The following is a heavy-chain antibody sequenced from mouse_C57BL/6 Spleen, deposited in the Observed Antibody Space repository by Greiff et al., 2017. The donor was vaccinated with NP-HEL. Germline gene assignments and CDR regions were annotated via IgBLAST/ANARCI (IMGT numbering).Heavy chain of an antibody. V-gene: IGHV1-55*01. Sequence: QVQLQQPGAELVKPGASVKMSCKASGYTFTSYWITWVKQRPGQGLEWIGDIYPGSGSTNYNEKFKSKATLTVDTSSSTAYMQLSSLTSEDSAVYYCARDGLSNWDFDDWGQGTTLTVSS. J-gene: IGHJ2*01. CDR3: ARDGLSNWDFDD. CDR1: GYTFTSYW. D-gene: IGHD2-5*01. CDR2: IYPGSGST.